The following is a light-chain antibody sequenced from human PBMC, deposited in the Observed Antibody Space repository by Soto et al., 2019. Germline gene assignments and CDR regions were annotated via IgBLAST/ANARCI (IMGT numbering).Light chain of an antibody. CDR2: AAS. J-gene: IGKJ5*01. CDR3: QQADTFPIT. Sequence: DIQMTQSPSSVSASVGDRVTISCQASQGISRSLAWYQQKPGKAPKLLIYAASSLQSGVPSRFSCSGFGTDFTLTISSLQPEDSAIYYCQQADTFPITFGQGTRLETK. V-gene: IGKV1D-12*01. CDR1: QGISRS.